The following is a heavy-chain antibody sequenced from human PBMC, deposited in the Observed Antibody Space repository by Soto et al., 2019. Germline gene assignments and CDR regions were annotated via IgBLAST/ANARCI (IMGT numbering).Heavy chain of an antibody. CDR1: GYTFTGYY. Sequence: QVQLVQSGAEVKKPGASVKVSCQASGYTFTGYYMHWVRQAPGQGLEWMGWINPNSGGTNYAQKFQGWVTMSRDTSISTAYMERSRLRSDDTAVYYCARGDRGYCSGGSCYRHYYYYYMDVWGKGTTVAVSS. D-gene: IGHD2-15*01. J-gene: IGHJ6*03. CDR2: INPNSGGT. V-gene: IGHV1-2*04. CDR3: ARGDRGYCSGGSCYRHYYYYYMDV.